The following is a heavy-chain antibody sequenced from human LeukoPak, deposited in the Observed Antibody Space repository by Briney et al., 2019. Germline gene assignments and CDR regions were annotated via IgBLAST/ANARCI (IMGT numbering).Heavy chain of an antibody. Sequence: PGGSLRLSCAASGFTFSSYTMSWVRQAPGKGLEWVSAVSGSGEKTYYADSVKGRFTISRDNSKGTLYLQINNLGAEDSALYYCARDFYDSTGYYYDYWGREPWSPSP. CDR1: GFTFSSYT. CDR2: VSGSGEKT. D-gene: IGHD3-22*01. J-gene: IGHJ4*02. V-gene: IGHV3-23*01. CDR3: ARDFYDSTGYYYDY.